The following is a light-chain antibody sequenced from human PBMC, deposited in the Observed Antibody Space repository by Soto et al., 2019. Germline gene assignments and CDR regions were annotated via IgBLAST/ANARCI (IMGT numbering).Light chain of an antibody. Sequence: QSALTQPPSASGSPGQSVTISCTGTSSDVGGYNYVSWYQQHPGKAPKLMIYEVSKRPSGVPDRFSGSKSGNTASLTVSGLQAEDEADYYCQSYVSSLSGFVVFGGGTKLTVL. CDR3: QSYVSSLSGFVV. J-gene: IGLJ2*01. CDR2: EVS. CDR1: SSDVGGYNY. V-gene: IGLV2-8*01.